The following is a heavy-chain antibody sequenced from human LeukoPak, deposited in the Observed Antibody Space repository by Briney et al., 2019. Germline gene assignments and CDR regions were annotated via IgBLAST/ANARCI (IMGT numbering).Heavy chain of an antibody. J-gene: IGHJ6*02. Sequence: SETLSLTCTVSGASITTYYRSWIRQPPGKGLEWIGYIYFSGTTNYNPSLKSRVTISLDASNKQFSLRLNSVTAADTAVYYCARDYGPFGVWGQGTTVTVSS. CDR1: GASITTYY. D-gene: IGHD3-10*01. CDR2: IYFSGTT. CDR3: ARDYGPFGV. V-gene: IGHV4-59*01.